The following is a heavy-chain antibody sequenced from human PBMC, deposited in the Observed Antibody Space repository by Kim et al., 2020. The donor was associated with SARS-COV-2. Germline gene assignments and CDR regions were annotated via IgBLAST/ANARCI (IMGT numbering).Heavy chain of an antibody. V-gene: IGHV1-69*04. CDR1: GGTFSSYA. CDR2: IIPILGIA. Sequence: SVKVSCKASGGTFSSYAISWVRQAPGQGLEWMGRIIPILGIANYAQKFQGRVTITADKSTSTAYMELSSLRSEDTAVYYCARDVGYCSSTSCYPPGGMDVWGQGTTVTVSS. D-gene: IGHD2-2*01. CDR3: ARDVGYCSSTSCYPPGGMDV. J-gene: IGHJ6*02.